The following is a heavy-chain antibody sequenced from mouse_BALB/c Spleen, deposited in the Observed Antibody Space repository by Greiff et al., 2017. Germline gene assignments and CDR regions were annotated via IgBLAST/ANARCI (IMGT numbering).Heavy chain of an antibody. CDR1: GFAFSSYD. CDR3: ARQMGLRHFDY. D-gene: IGHD2-4*01. J-gene: IGHJ2*01. V-gene: IGHV5-12-1*01. Sequence: EVQLVESGGGLVKPGGSLKLSCAASGFAFSSYDMSWVRQTPEKRLEWVAYISSGGGSTYYPDTVKGRFTISRDNAKNTLYLQMSSLKSEDTAMYYCARQMGLRHFDYWGQGTTLTVSS. CDR2: ISSGGGST.